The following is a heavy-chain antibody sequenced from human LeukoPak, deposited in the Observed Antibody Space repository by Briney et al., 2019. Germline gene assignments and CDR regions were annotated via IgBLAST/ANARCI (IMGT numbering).Heavy chain of an antibody. D-gene: IGHD3-22*01. V-gene: IGHV4-59*01. CDR3: ARSSVPYYYYSYSMDV. CDR2: IYYIGST. Sequence: PSETLSLTCTVSGGSISNYYWSWIRQPPGKELEWIGYIYYIGSTNYNPSLKSRVTISVDTSKNQFSLKLSSVTAADTAVYFCARSSVPYYYYSYSMDVWGKGTTVTVSS. J-gene: IGHJ6*03. CDR1: GGSISNYY.